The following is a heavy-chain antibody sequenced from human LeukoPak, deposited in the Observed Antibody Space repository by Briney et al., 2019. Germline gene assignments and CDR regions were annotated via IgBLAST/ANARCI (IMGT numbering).Heavy chain of an antibody. Sequence: SETLSLTCAVYGGSFSGYYWSWIRQPPGKGLEWIGEINHSGSTNYNPSLKSRVTISVDTSEKQFSLKLSSVTAADTAVYYCARVLGSGYSDYWGQGTLVTVSS. CDR1: GGSFSGYY. D-gene: IGHD2-15*01. CDR2: INHSGST. CDR3: ARVLGSGYSDY. V-gene: IGHV4-34*01. J-gene: IGHJ4*02.